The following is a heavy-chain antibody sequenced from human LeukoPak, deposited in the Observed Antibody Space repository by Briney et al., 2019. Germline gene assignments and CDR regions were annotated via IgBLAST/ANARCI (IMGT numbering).Heavy chain of an antibody. CDR1: GFTFSSHW. D-gene: IGHD2-2*01. CDR2: IKSKTDGGTT. V-gene: IGHV3-15*01. J-gene: IGHJ3*01. Sequence: PGGSLRLSCAASGFTFSSHWMSWVRQAPGKGLEWVGRIKSKTDGGTTEYAAPVKGRFTISRDDSRNTLYLQMSSLKTEDTAVYYCVRDQYCASSSCPGAFDLWGQGTVVTVSS. CDR3: VRDQYCASSSCPGAFDL.